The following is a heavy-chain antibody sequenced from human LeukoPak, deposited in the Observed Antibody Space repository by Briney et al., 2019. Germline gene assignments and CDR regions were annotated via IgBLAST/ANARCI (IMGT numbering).Heavy chain of an antibody. J-gene: IGHJ6*02. CDR2: IYSGGST. D-gene: IGHD3-22*01. Sequence: GGSLRLSCAASGFTVSSNYMSWVRQAPGKGLEWVSVIYSGGSTYYADSVKGRFTISRDNSKNTLYLQMNSLRAEDTAVYYCARDNFDYYENARWGMDVWGQGTTVTVSS. V-gene: IGHV3-66*01. CDR1: GFTVSSNY. CDR3: ARDNFDYYENARWGMDV.